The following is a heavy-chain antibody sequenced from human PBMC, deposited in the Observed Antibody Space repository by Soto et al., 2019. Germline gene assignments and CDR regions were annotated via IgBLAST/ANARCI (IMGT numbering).Heavy chain of an antibody. V-gene: IGHV3-23*01. D-gene: IGHD3-16*01. Sequence: EVQMLESGGYLVQPGGSLRVSCASGFTFSHYTMAWVRQAPGKGLEWVSGFSRSDGVAYYADSVKGRFTISRDNSKNTVFLQMNSLRAEDTAVYYCATGGLHGSIDGGLSDFHHWDHGTVVTVSS. CDR1: GFTFSHYT. CDR2: FSRSDGVA. CDR3: ATGGLHGSIDGGLSDFHH. J-gene: IGHJ4*01.